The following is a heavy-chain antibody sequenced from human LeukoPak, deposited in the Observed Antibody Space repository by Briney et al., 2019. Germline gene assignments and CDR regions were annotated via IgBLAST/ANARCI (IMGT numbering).Heavy chain of an antibody. CDR1: GYSFTSYW. V-gene: IGHV5-51*01. D-gene: IGHD2-15*01. J-gene: IGHJ4*02. Sequence: GESLKISCKGSGYSFTSYWIGWVRQMPGKGLEWMGIIYPGASDTRYSPSFQGQVTISADKSISTAYLQWSSLKASDTAMYYCARSEGYCSGGSCYGGYYFDYWGQGTLVTVPS. CDR3: ARSEGYCSGGSCYGGYYFDY. CDR2: IYPGASDT.